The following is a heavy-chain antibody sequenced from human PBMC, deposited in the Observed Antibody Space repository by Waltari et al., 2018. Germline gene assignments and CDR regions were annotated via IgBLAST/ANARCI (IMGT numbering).Heavy chain of an antibody. CDR1: GYSIRSGYS. V-gene: IGHV4-38-2*02. CDR2: SDHSGST. D-gene: IGHD6-13*01. CDR3: ARGYSSSSIFDP. Sequence: QVQLQESGPGLVKPSETLSLTFTVSGYSIRSGYSWGWSRQRPGKGLEWIGSSDHSGSTYYNPSLKSRVTISVDTSKNQFSLKLSSVTSADTAVYYCARGYSSSSIFDPWGQGTLVTVSS. J-gene: IGHJ5*02.